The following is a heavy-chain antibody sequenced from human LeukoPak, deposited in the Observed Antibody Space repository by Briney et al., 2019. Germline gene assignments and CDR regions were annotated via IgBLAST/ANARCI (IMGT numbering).Heavy chain of an antibody. V-gene: IGHV1-2*02. CDR3: ARDLFYSVSGTYYNVGRVFNY. J-gene: IGHJ4*02. CDR2: INPNSGGT. CDR1: GYIFTGYY. D-gene: IGHD3-10*01. Sequence: GASVKVSCKASGYIFTGYYMHWVRQASGQGLEWMGWINPNSGGTNYAQKFQGRVTMTRDTSITTAYMELTSLRSDDTAVYYCARDLFYSVSGTYYNVGRVFNYWGQGTLVTVSS.